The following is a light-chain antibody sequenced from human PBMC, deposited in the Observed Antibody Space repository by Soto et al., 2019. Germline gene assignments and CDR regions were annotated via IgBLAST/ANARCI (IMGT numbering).Light chain of an antibody. CDR3: HQYGTAPLT. CDR1: RALTSTY. V-gene: IGKV3-20*01. CDR2: DAS. Sequence: ETVLTQSPGTLPLSQGEGATLSCRASRALTSTYIAWYQQKPGQAPRLLIYDASTRAAGIPDRFSGSGSGTDFTLAISRLEPEDFAVYYCHQYGTAPLTFGGGTRVEIK. J-gene: IGKJ4*01.